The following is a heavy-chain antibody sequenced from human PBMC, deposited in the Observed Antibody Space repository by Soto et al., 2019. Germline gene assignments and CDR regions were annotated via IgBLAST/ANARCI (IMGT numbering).Heavy chain of an antibody. CDR2: IYYSGST. CDR3: ARHPSRTYCGGDCYRLGAFDI. V-gene: IGHV4-39*01. CDR1: GGSISNSDYY. J-gene: IGHJ3*02. D-gene: IGHD2-21*02. Sequence: QLQLQGSGPGLVKPSETLSLTCTVSGGSISNSDYYWGWIRQPPGKGLEWIGSIYYSGSTYYNPSLKSRVTISVDTSKNQFSLRLSSVTAADTAVYYCARHPSRTYCGGDCYRLGAFDIWGQGTMVIVSS.